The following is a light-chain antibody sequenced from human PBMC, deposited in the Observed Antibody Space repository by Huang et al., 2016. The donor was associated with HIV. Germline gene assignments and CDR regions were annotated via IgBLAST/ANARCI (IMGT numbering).Light chain of an antibody. V-gene: IGKV3-11*01. Sequence: EIVLTQSPGILSLSPGERASLSCRASQSVSSYLAWYNQKPGQAPRLLINDASTRVPGIPARFSGSGSGTDFTLTISSLEPKDFAVYYCQQRSNWPPTYTFGQGTKLEI. CDR2: DAS. CDR1: QSVSSY. J-gene: IGKJ2*01. CDR3: QQRSNWPPTYT.